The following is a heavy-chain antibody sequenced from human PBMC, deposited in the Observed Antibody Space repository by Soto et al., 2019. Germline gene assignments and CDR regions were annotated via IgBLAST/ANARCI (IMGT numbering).Heavy chain of an antibody. CDR2: INAGNGNT. Sequence: GASVKVSCKASGYTFTSYAMHWVRQAPGQRLEWMGWINAGNGNTKYSQKFQGRVTITRDTSASTAYMELSSLRSEDAAVYYCARDQVGVIFLFDYWGQGTLVTVSS. J-gene: IGHJ4*02. D-gene: IGHD3-16*02. CDR3: ARDQVGVIFLFDY. CDR1: GYTFTSYA. V-gene: IGHV1-3*01.